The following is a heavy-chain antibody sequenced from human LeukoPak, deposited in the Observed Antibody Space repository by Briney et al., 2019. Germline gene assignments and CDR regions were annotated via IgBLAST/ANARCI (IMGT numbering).Heavy chain of an antibody. CDR2: IYFSGST. CDR1: GGSISSYY. Sequence: SETLSLTCTVSGGSISSYYWSWIRQPPGKGLEWIGYIYFSGSTNYNPSLKSRVTISIDASKSQFSLKLSSVTAADTAVYYCTNTNYENFDYWGQGTLVTVSS. CDR3: TNTNYENFDY. J-gene: IGHJ4*02. V-gene: IGHV4-59*08. D-gene: IGHD4-11*01.